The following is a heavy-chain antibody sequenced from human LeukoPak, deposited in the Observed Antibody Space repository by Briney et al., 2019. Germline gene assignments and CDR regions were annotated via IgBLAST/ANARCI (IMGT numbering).Heavy chain of an antibody. CDR3: ARSVSTIDYYYMDV. Sequence: DTLSLTCAVSGYSLSSSNRWGWIRQPPGKGLEWIGYIYHRGSIYYNPSLKSRVTMSVDTSKNQFSLKLSSVTAVDTAVYYCARSVSTIDYYYMDVWGKGTTVTVSS. V-gene: IGHV4-28*05. D-gene: IGHD1-26*01. CDR2: IYHRGSI. J-gene: IGHJ6*03. CDR1: GYSLSSSNR.